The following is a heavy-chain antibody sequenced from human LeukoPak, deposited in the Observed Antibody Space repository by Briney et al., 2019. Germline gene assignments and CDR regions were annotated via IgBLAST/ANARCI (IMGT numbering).Heavy chain of an antibody. CDR1: GFTFDDYA. CDR3: AMKAVPRPRLDF. V-gene: IGHV3-23*01. Sequence: GGSLRLSCAASGFTFDDYAMSWVRQAPGKGLEWVSAISGSASSTYHADSVKGRFTISRDNSKNTLYLQMNSLRADDTAVYYCAMKAVPRPRLDFWGQGTVVTVSS. CDR2: ISGSASST. J-gene: IGHJ3*01. D-gene: IGHD6-25*01.